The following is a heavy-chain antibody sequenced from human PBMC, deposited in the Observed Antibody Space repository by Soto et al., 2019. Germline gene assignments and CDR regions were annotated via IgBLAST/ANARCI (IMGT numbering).Heavy chain of an antibody. CDR3: AKDVPSQWPKVCYFDL. D-gene: IGHD6-19*01. V-gene: IGHV3-23*01. Sequence: EVQLLESGGGLVQPGGSLRLSCAASGFTFSSDAMSWVRQAPGKGLEWVSAISGSGRSTHSTDSVKGRFTISRDNSKNTLYLQMNSLRAEDTAVYFCAKDVPSQWPKVCYFDLWGRGALVTVSP. CDR2: ISGSGRST. J-gene: IGHJ2*01. CDR1: GFTFSSDA.